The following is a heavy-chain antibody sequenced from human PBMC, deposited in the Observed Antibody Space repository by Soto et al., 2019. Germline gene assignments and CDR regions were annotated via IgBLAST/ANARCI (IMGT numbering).Heavy chain of an antibody. CDR3: AKAHASGWSIPGAFDI. J-gene: IGHJ3*02. Sequence: EVQLLESGGGLVQPGGSLRLSCAASGLTFTTYAMTWVRQAPGKGLEWVSSVSGTGDITYYADSVKGRFTISRDNSKNTVYLQMSSLRAEDTAVYYCAKAHASGWSIPGAFDIWGQGTMLTVSS. D-gene: IGHD6-19*01. CDR1: GLTFTTYA. V-gene: IGHV3-23*01. CDR2: VSGTGDIT.